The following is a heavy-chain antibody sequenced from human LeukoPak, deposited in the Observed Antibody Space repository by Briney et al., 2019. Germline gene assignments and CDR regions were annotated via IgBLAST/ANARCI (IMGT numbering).Heavy chain of an antibody. V-gene: IGHV1-2*02. CDR3: ARLALNYGSGSSNAFDI. D-gene: IGHD3-10*01. J-gene: IGHJ3*02. CDR2: INPNSGGT. CDR1: GYTFTVYY. Sequence: ASVTVSCTASGYTFTVYYMHWVRQAPGQGLEWMGWINPNSGGTNYAQKFQGRVTMTRDTSISTAYMELSRLRSDDTAVYYCARLALNYGSGSSNAFDIWGQGTMVTVSS.